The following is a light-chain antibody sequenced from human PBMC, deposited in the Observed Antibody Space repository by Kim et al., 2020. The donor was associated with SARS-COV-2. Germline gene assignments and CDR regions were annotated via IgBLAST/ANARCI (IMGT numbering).Light chain of an antibody. V-gene: IGLV2-14*01. CDR1: GSDVGGYNS. CDR3: SSYTSSSTLV. CDR2: DVG. Sequence: QSALTQPASVSGSPGQSITISCIGTGSDVGGYNSVSWYQQHPGKAPKCMIYDVGVRPSGISDRFSGSKSANTASLTISGLQAEDEADYYCSSYTSSSTLVFGGGTKVTVL. J-gene: IGLJ3*02.